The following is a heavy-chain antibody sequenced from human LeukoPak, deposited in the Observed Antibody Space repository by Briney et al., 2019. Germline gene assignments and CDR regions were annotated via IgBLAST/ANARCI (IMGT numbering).Heavy chain of an antibody. CDR3: ATETENSNYDAFDI. CDR2: ISGGGTTI. Sequence: PGGSLRLSCAASGFTFSSYGMNWVRQAPGKGLEWVSYISGGGTTIFYADSVKGRFTISRDNAKNSLYLHMNSLSAEDTAVYFCATETENSNYDAFDIWGQGTLVTVSS. V-gene: IGHV3-48*03. J-gene: IGHJ3*02. CDR1: GFTFSSYG. D-gene: IGHD4-11*01.